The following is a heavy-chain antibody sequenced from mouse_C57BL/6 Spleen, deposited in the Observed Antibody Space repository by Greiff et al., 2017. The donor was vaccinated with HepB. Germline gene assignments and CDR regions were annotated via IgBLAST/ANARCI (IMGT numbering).Heavy chain of an antibody. CDR2: IYPGDGDT. Sequence: VKLVESGPELVKPGASVKISCKASGYAFSSSWMNWVKQRPGKGLEWIGRIYPGDGDTNYNGKFKGKATLTADKSSSTAYMQLSSLTSEDSAVYFCAREGGSYDAMDYWGQGTSVTVSS. CDR3: AREGGSYDAMDY. D-gene: IGHD1-1*02. CDR1: GYAFSSSW. V-gene: IGHV1-82*01. J-gene: IGHJ4*01.